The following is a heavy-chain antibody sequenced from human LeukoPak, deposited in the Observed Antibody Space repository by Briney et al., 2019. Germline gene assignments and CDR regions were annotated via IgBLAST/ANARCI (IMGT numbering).Heavy chain of an antibody. V-gene: IGHV3-43*02. CDR3: ATWAFYHSLDV. CDR2: INEDGSAT. Sequence: GGSLRLSCEASGFTFDAYAMHWVRQAPGEGLEWVSLINEDGSATYYADSVKGRFTISRDNSKNSLYLQMNSLRSEDTALYYCATWAFYHSLDVWGQGTTVTVSS. J-gene: IGHJ6*02. D-gene: IGHD1-26*01. CDR1: GFTFDAYA.